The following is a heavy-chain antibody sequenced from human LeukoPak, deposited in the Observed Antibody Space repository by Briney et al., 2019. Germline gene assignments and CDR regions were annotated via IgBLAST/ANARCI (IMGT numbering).Heavy chain of an antibody. CDR1: GFTFSSYG. CDR2: ISYDGTDV. CDR3: AKGGKDDGVDY. J-gene: IGHJ4*02. V-gene: IGHV3-30*18. D-gene: IGHD1-1*01. Sequence: GRSLRLSCAASGFTFSSYGMHWVRQAPGKGLEWVAVISYDGTDVHYADSTKGRFTISRDNSKNTLYLQMNSLRAEDTAVYYCAKGGKDDGVDYWGQGTLVTVSS.